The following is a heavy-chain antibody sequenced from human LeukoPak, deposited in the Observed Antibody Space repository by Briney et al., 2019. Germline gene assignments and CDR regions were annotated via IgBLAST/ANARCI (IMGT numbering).Heavy chain of an antibody. D-gene: IGHD2-2*01. CDR1: GGSISSYY. V-gene: IGHV4-59*01. CDR2: IYYSGST. CDR3: ARDQGVVVPYGMDV. Sequence: SETLSLTCTVSGGSISSYYWSWIRQPPGKGLEWIGYIYYSGSTNYNPSLKSRVTISVDTSKNQFSLKLCSVTAADTAVYYCARDQGVVVPYGMDVWGQGTTVTVSS. J-gene: IGHJ6*02.